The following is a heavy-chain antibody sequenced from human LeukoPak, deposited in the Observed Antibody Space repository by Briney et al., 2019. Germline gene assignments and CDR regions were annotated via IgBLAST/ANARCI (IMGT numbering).Heavy chain of an antibody. J-gene: IGHJ4*02. CDR1: GFMFSVYS. D-gene: IGHD6-6*01. CDR2: ISNDGNWI. V-gene: IGHV3-21*04. CDR3: AREIAADRGFDS. Sequence: PGGPLRLSCAASGFMFSVYSMNWVRQAPGKGLEWVSSISNDGNWIYYADSVKGRFTISRDNAKNSLYLQMSSLRAEDTAVYYCAREIAADRGFDSWGQGTLVTVSS.